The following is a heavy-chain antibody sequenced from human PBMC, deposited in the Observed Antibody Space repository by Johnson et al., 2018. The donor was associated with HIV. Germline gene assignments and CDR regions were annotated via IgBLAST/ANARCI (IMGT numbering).Heavy chain of an antibody. V-gene: IGHV3-30-3*01. CDR3: ARDRSSGWYGGVDAFDI. D-gene: IGHD6-19*01. J-gene: IGHJ3*02. CDR1: GFTFSSYA. CDR2: ISYDGSNK. Sequence: QVQLVESGGGVVQPGRSLRLSCAASGFTFSSYAMHWVRQAPGKGLEWVAVISYDGSNKYYADSVKGRFTISRDNYKNTLYLQMNSLRAEDTAVYYCARDRSSGWYGGVDAFDILGPGTMVTVSS.